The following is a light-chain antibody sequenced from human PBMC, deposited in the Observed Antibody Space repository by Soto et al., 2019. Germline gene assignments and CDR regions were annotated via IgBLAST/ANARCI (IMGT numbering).Light chain of an antibody. V-gene: IGLV2-23*02. CDR1: HSDVGSYNL. Sequence: QSVLTQPASVSGSPGQSITISCTGTHSDVGSYNLVSWYQQHPGKAPKFIIYEVSERPSVVSDRFSGSKSGNTASLMISGLQAEDEADYYCCSYAGSTTQTYVFGSGTKVTVL. CDR3: CSYAGSTTQTYV. CDR2: EVS. J-gene: IGLJ1*01.